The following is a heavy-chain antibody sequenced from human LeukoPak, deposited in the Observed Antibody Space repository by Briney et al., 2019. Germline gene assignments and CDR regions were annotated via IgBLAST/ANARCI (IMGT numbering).Heavy chain of an antibody. Sequence: GESLKISCKASGYRFTNFWIGWVRQLPGKGLEWMGIIYPGASDTRYSPSFQGQVTISADKSINIAYLQWSSLKASDSAMYYCARTPGGDYFDYWGQGTLVTVSS. CDR2: IYPGASDT. V-gene: IGHV5-51*01. D-gene: IGHD3-16*01. CDR1: GYRFTNFW. J-gene: IGHJ4*02. CDR3: ARTPGGDYFDY.